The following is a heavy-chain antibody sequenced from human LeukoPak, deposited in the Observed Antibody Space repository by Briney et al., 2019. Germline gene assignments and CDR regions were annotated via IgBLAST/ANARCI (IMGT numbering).Heavy chain of an antibody. D-gene: IGHD5-18*01. CDR3: ARFGRGYSYGSDY. V-gene: IGHV3-11*01. J-gene: IGHJ4*02. Sequence: GGSLRLSCAASGFTFSYYYMSWIRQAPGKGLEWVSYISSNGNTIYYADSVKGRFTISRDNAKNSLYVQMDSLRAEDTAVYYCARFGRGYSYGSDYWGQGTLVTVSS. CDR2: ISSNGNTI. CDR1: GFTFSYYY.